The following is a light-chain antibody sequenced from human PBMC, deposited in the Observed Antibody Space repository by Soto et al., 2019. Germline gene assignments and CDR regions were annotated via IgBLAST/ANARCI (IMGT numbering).Light chain of an antibody. Sequence: QSALTQPASVSGSPGQSITISCSGNAVSYQLVSWYQQQPGKAPKLILSNVTRRPSGVSNRFSGFKSGTTASLEITGVQAEDEDDYYCCSFVGVTNDVFGNGTKLTVL. CDR2: NVT. CDR1: GNAVSYQL. V-gene: IGLV2-23*02. CDR3: CSFVGVTNDV. J-gene: IGLJ1*01.